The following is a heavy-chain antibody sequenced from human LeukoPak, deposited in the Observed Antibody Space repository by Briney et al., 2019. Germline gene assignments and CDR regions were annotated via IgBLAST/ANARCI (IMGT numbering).Heavy chain of an antibody. J-gene: IGHJ3*02. V-gene: IGHV3-30*02. D-gene: IGHD2-2*01. CDR3: AKDRLLGYCSSTSCPTDAFDI. CDR1: GFTFSSYG. CDR2: IRYDGSNK. Sequence: HPGGSLRLSCAASGFTFSSYGMHWVRQAPGKGLEWVAFIRYDGSNKYYADSVKGRFTISRDNSKNTLYLQMNSLRAEDTAVYYCAKDRLLGYCSSTSCPTDAFDIWSQGTMVTVSS.